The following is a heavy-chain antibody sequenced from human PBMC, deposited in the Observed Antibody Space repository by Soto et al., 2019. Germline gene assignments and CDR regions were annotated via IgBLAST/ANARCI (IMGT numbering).Heavy chain of an antibody. D-gene: IGHD3-22*01. Sequence: PSETLSLTCTVSGGSISSSSYYWGWIRQPPGKGLEWIGSIYYSGSTYYNPSLKSRVTISVDTSKNQFSLKLSSVTAADTAVYYCATAPIEDGSGYRFDYWGQGTLVT. V-gene: IGHV4-39*01. J-gene: IGHJ4*02. CDR2: IYYSGST. CDR3: ATAPIEDGSGYRFDY. CDR1: GGSISSSSYY.